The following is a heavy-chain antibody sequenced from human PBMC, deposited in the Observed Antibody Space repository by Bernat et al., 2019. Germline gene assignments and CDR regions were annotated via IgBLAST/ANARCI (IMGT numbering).Heavy chain of an antibody. V-gene: IGHV4-34*01. CDR1: GGSFSGYY. CDR2: INHSGST. CDR3: ARGLYYYDSSGPAGGSPNLNWFDP. J-gene: IGHJ5*02. Sequence: QVQLQQWGAGLLKPSETLSLTCAVYGGSFSGYYWSWIRQPSGKGLEWIGEINHSGSTNYNPSLKSRVTISVDTSKNQFSLKLSSVTAADTAVYYCARGLYYYDSSGPAGGSPNLNWFDPWGQGTLVTVSS. D-gene: IGHD3-22*01.